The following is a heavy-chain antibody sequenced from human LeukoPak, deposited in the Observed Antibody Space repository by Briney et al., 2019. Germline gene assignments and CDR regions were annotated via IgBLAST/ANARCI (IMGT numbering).Heavy chain of an antibody. J-gene: IGHJ4*02. Sequence: GGSLRLSCAASGFTSSSYSMNWVRQAPGKGLEWVSSISSSSSYIYYADSVKGRFTISRDNAKNSLYLQMNSLRAEDTAVYYCARSIAVAGTGGDYWGQGTLVTVSS. D-gene: IGHD6-19*01. V-gene: IGHV3-21*01. CDR3: ARSIAVAGTGGDY. CDR1: GFTSSSYS. CDR2: ISSSSSYI.